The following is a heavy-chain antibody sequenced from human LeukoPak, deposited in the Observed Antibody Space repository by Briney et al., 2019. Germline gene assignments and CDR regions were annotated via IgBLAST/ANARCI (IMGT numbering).Heavy chain of an antibody. J-gene: IGHJ4*02. Sequence: GGSLRLSCAASGFTFSSYGMHWVRQAPGKGLEWVAVISYDGSNKYYADSVKGRFTISRDNSKNTLYLQMNSLRAEDTAVYYCASANGVYDSLDYWGQGTLVIVSS. D-gene: IGHD3-22*01. CDR2: ISYDGSNK. V-gene: IGHV3-30*03. CDR1: GFTFSSYG. CDR3: ASANGVYDSLDY.